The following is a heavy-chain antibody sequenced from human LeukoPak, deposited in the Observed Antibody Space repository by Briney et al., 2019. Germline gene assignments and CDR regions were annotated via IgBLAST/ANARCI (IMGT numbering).Heavy chain of an antibody. CDR1: EFSVGSNY. D-gene: IGHD6-19*01. CDR3: AKGSYVAGTIYFDY. J-gene: IGHJ4*02. V-gene: IGHV3-66*01. Sequence: PGGSLRLSCAASEFSVGSNYMTWVRQAPGKGLEWVSLIYSGGSTYYADSVKGRFTISRDNSKNTLYLQMNSLRAEDTAVYYCAKGSYVAGTIYFDYWGQGTLVTVSS. CDR2: IYSGGST.